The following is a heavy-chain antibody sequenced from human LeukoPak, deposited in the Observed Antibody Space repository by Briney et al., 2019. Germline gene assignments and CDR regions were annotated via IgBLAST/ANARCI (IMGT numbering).Heavy chain of an antibody. Sequence: PSETLSLTCSVSGDSFSNYYWTWIRQPPGKGLEWIGYVHYSGSTNYNPSLKTRLHLSVDTSKNRFSLKLSSVTAADTAVYYCASSPRLTTSWFLFDSWGHGTLVTVSS. D-gene: IGHD2-2*01. J-gene: IGHJ5*01. V-gene: IGHV4-59*08. CDR1: GDSFSNYY. CDR2: VHYSGST. CDR3: ASSPRLTTSWFLFDS.